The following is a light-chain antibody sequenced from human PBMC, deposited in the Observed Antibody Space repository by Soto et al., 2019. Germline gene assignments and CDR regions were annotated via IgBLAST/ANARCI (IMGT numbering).Light chain of an antibody. Sequence: SYELTQSPSVSVAPGQTARITCGGNNIGSKSVYWYQRKPGQAPVLVVYDGSDRPSGIPERFSGSNSGNTATLTITRVEAGDEADYYCQVWDGSSDHNWVFGGGTKLTVL. CDR1: NIGSKS. V-gene: IGLV3-21*02. J-gene: IGLJ3*02. CDR3: QVWDGSSDHNWV. CDR2: DGS.